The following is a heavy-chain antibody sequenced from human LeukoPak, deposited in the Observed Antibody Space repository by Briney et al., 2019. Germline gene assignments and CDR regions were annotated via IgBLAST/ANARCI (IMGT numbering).Heavy chain of an antibody. V-gene: IGHV4-59*01. CDR3: ARDSSSSPHYFDP. CDR2: IYYSGST. Sequence: SETLSLTCTVSGGSISSYYWSWIRQPPGKGLEWIGDIYYSGSTNYNPSLKSRVTILVDASKNQFSLKLTSVTAADTAVYYCARDSSSSPHYFDPWGQGALVTVSS. CDR1: GGSISSYY. D-gene: IGHD6-6*01. J-gene: IGHJ5*02.